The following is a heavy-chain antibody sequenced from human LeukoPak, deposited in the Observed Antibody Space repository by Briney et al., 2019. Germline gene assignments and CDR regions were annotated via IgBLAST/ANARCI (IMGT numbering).Heavy chain of an antibody. CDR1: GFTVSSNY. CDR2: IYSGGST. CDR3: ARVGGEVVPAAMSYYYYYMDV. V-gene: IGHV3-66*01. J-gene: IGHJ6*03. D-gene: IGHD2-2*01. Sequence: GGSLRLSCAASGFTVSSNYMSWVRQAPGKGLEWVSVIYSGGSTYYADSVKGRFTISRDNSKNTLYLQMNSLRAEDTAVYYCARVGGEVVPAAMSYYYYYMDVWGKGTTVTISS.